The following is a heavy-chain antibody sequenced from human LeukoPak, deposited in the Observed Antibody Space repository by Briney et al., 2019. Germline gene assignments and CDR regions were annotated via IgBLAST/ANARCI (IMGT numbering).Heavy chain of an antibody. CDR1: GFTFSSYE. Sequence: GGSLRLSCAASGFTFSSYEMNWVRQAPGKGLEWVSYISSSGSTIYYADSVKGRFTIPRDNAKNSLYLQMNSLRAEDTAVYYCARSGETAMVTCFDYWGQGTLVTVSS. J-gene: IGHJ4*02. V-gene: IGHV3-48*03. D-gene: IGHD5-18*01. CDR3: ARSGETAMVTCFDY. CDR2: ISSSGSTI.